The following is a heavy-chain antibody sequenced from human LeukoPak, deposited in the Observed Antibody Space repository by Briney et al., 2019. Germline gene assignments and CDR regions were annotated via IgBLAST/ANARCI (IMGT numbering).Heavy chain of an antibody. J-gene: IGHJ4*02. CDR2: VYYSAST. V-gene: IGHV4-31*02. CDR1: GGSVSSDSSY. CDR3: TSDVTGSNDFDY. D-gene: IGHD7-27*01. Sequence: SETLSLTCAISGGSVSSDSSYWNWISQHPGRGLEWLGYVYYSASTYYNPCLKSRVNKSIHTYKNQFSLDERSVTGADTAVYYCTSDVTGSNDFDYWGQGTLVTVSS.